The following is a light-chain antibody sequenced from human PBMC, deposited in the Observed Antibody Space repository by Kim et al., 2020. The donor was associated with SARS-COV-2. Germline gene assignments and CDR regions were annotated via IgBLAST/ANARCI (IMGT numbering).Light chain of an antibody. CDR1: SSDVGRYNY. CDR2: DVS. V-gene: IGLV2-14*01. Sequence: QSALTQPASVSGSPGQSITISCTGTSSDVGRYNYVSWFQQHPGKAPKLIIYDVSKRPSGVSNRFSGSKSGNTASLTISGLQAEDDADYFCGSYTTSITWVFGGGTQLTVL. J-gene: IGLJ3*02. CDR3: GSYTTSITWV.